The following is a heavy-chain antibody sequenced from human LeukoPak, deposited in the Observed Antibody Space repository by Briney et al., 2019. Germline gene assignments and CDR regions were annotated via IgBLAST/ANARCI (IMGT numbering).Heavy chain of an antibody. CDR1: GGSISSSSYY. CDR2: IYYSGST. D-gene: IGHD3-22*01. V-gene: IGHV4-39*01. CDR3: ARQYYYDSSGYYPFDY. Sequence: KPSETLSLTCTVSGGSISSSSYYWGWIRQPPGKGLEWIGSIYYSGSTYYNPSLKSRVNISVDTSKNQFSLKLSSVTAADTAVYYCARQYYYDSSGYYPFDYWGQGTLVTVSS. J-gene: IGHJ4*02.